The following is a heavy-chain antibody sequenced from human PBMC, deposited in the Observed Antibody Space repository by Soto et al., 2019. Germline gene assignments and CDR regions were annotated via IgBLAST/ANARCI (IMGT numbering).Heavy chain of an antibody. CDR1: GGTFSSYA. J-gene: IGHJ6*02. Sequence: SVKVSCKDSGGTFSSYAMSWVRQAPGQGLEWMGGIIPIFGTANYAQKFQGRVTITADESTSTAYMELSSLRSEDTAVYYCARGFRYCSSTSCYARTNYYYYGMDVWGQGTTVTVS. V-gene: IGHV1-69*13. CDR3: ARGFRYCSSTSCYARTNYYYYGMDV. D-gene: IGHD2-2*01. CDR2: IIPIFGTA.